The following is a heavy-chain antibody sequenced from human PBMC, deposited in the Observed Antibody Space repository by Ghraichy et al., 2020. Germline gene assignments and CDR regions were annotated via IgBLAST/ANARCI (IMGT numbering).Heavy chain of an antibody. CDR2: IDPRGKT. Sequence: GSLRLSCSVSGDSISSSYWSWIRQPAGKGLEWIGRIDPRGKTNNNPSLNSRVTLSLDTSKTHFYLRLNSVTAADTAVYYCTRDGSKGARGDAFDIWGQGTMVTVSS. CDR3: TRDGSKGARGDAFDI. J-gene: IGHJ3*02. V-gene: IGHV4-4*07. CDR1: GDSISSSY. D-gene: IGHD4/OR15-4a*01.